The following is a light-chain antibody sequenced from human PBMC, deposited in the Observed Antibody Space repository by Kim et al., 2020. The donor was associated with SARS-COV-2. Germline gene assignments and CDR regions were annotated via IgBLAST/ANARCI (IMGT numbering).Light chain of an antibody. CDR3: QQYSSSPLT. CDR1: QSVNSNY. V-gene: IGKV3-20*01. J-gene: IGKJ4*01. Sequence: SPGERATLSCRASQSVNSNYLAWYQHKPGQAPRLLIYGASNRSTGIPDRFSGSGSGTDFTLTIGRVEPEDFAVYFCQQYSSSPLTFGGGTKVDIK. CDR2: GAS.